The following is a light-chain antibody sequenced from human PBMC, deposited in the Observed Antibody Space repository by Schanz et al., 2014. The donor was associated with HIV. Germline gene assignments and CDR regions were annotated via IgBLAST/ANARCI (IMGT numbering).Light chain of an antibody. J-gene: IGLJ2*01. V-gene: IGLV2-11*01. CDR3: SSYTSSSTLL. CDR1: SSDVGGYDY. Sequence: QSALTQPRSVSGSPGQSVTISCTGTSSDVGGYDYVSWYQQHPGKAPKLMIYDVTKRPSGVPDRFSGSKSGNTASLTISGLQAEDEAVYYCSSYTSSSTLLFGGGTKLTVL. CDR2: DVT.